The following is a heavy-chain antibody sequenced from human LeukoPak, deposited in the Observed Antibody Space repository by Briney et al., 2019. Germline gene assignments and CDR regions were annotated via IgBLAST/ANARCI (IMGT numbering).Heavy chain of an antibody. Sequence: PSETLSLTCAVYGGSFSGYYWSWIRQPPGKGLEWIGEINHSGSTNYNPSLKSRVTIPVDTSKNQFSLKLSSVTAADTAVYYCASGKYYYVYWGQGTLVTVSS. V-gene: IGHV4-34*01. CDR3: ASGKYYYVY. J-gene: IGHJ4*02. CDR1: GGSFSGYY. CDR2: INHSGST. D-gene: IGHD3-10*02.